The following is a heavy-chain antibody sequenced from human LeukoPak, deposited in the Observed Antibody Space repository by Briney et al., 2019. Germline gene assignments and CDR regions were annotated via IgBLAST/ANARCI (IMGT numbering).Heavy chain of an antibody. J-gene: IGHJ4*02. CDR3: ARGDSGYDPSDY. D-gene: IGHD5-12*01. Sequence: KPSETLSLTCTVSGGSISSSSYYWGWIRQPPGKGLEWIGSIYYSGSTYYNPSLKSRVTISVDTSKNQFSLKLSSVTAADTAVYYCARGDSGYDPSDYWGQGTLVTVSS. CDR2: IYYSGST. V-gene: IGHV4-39*01. CDR1: GGSISSSSYY.